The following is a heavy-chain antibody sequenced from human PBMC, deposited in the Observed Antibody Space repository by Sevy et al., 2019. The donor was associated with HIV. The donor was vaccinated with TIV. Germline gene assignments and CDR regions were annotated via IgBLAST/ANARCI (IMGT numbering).Heavy chain of an antibody. CDR3: ARGGIVVVVAATRGYYYYGMDV. Sequence: ASVKVSCKASGYTFTSYGISWVRQAPGQGLEWMGWISAYNGNTNYAQKLQGRVTMTTDTSTSTAYMELRSLRSDDTAVYYCARGGIVVVVAATRGYYYYGMDVWGQGTMVTVSS. CDR1: GYTFTSYG. V-gene: IGHV1-18*01. CDR2: ISAYNGNT. J-gene: IGHJ6*02. D-gene: IGHD2-15*01.